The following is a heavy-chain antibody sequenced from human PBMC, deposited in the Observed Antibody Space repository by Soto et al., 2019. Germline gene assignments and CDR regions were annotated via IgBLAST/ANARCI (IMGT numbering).Heavy chain of an antibody. CDR1: GGSISSSNW. V-gene: IGHV4-4*02. J-gene: IGHJ5*02. D-gene: IGHD6-13*01. CDR2: ICHRGST. Sequence: QVQLQESGPGLVKPSGTLSLTCDVSGGSISSSNWWSWVRQPPGEGLEWIGEICHRGSTDYNASLKSRVTISVDKSKNQVSLKLSSVTAADTAVYYCARRAAAGTGWFDPWGQGTLVTVSS. CDR3: ARRAAAGTGWFDP.